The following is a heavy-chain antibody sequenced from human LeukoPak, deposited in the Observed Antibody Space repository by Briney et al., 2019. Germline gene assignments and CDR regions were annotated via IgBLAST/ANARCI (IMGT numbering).Heavy chain of an antibody. Sequence: PGGSLRLSCAASGFTFSSYWMSWVRQAPGKGLEWVANIKQDGSEKYYVDSVKGRFTISRDNAKNSLYLQMNSLRAEDTAVYYCARGGFWSGYGVRDFDYWGQGTLVTVSS. CDR1: GFTFSSYW. V-gene: IGHV3-7*01. CDR2: IKQDGSEK. D-gene: IGHD3-3*01. CDR3: ARGGFWSGYGVRDFDY. J-gene: IGHJ4*02.